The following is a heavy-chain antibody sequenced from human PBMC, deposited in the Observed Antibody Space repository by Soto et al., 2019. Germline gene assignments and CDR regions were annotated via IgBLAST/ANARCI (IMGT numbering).Heavy chain of an antibody. CDR1: GGTFSSYG. V-gene: IGHV1-69*05. Sequence: SVKVSCKASGGTFSSYGISWVRQAPGQGLEWMGGIIPMFGTANDAQKFQGRVTMTRDTSISTAYMELSRLRSDDTAVYYCASPGDRGAFDIWGQGTMVTVSS. CDR2: IIPMFGTA. J-gene: IGHJ3*02. CDR3: ASPGDRGAFDI. D-gene: IGHD7-27*01.